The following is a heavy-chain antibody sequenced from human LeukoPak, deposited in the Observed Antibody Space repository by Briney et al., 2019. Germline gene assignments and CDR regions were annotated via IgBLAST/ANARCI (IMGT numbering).Heavy chain of an antibody. Sequence: ASVKVSCKASGYTFSSYDVNWERQATGQGLEWMGWMNPSSGNTGYAQKFQGRVTVIRNTSISTAYMELSSLRSEDTAVYYCARAAGGTRNYYMDVWAKGTTVTVSS. CDR1: GYTFSSYD. CDR3: ARAAGGTRNYYMDV. J-gene: IGHJ6*03. CDR2: MNPSSGNT. V-gene: IGHV1-8*01. D-gene: IGHD3-16*01.